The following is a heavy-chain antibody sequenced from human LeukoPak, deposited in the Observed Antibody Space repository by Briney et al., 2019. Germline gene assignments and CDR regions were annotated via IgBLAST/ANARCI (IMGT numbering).Heavy chain of an antibody. Sequence: PSETLSLTCTVSGGSISSYYWTWIRQPPGKGLEWIGYIYYSGSTNYNPSLKSRVTISVDTSKNQFSLKLSSVTAADTAVYYCARKSYGSGSYTWFDPWGQGTLVTVSS. D-gene: IGHD3-10*01. J-gene: IGHJ5*02. CDR2: IYYSGST. CDR1: GGSISSYY. CDR3: ARKSYGSGSYTWFDP. V-gene: IGHV4-59*01.